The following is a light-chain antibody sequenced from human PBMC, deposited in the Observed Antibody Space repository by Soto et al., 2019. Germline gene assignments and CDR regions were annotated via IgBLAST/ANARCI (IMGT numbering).Light chain of an antibody. J-gene: IGKJ4*01. CDR2: AAS. CDR1: QDINRW. Sequence: DIQMTQSPSSLSASIGDRFTITCRVSQDINRWLAWYQQKPGKAPRVLIYAASSLQSGVPSRFSGSGSGTDFSLTISSLQPEDFATYYCKQSKSFPLTFGGGTKVDIK. CDR3: KQSKSFPLT. V-gene: IGKV1-12*01.